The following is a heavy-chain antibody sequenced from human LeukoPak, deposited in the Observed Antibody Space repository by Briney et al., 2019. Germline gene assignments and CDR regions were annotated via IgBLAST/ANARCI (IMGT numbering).Heavy chain of an antibody. V-gene: IGHV3-15*01. J-gene: IGHJ4*02. D-gene: IGHD4-23*01. Sequence: GGSLRLSCAASGFTFSNAWMSWVRQAPGKGLEWVGRIKSKTDGGTADYAAPVKDRFTISRDDSKNTLYLQMNSLKTEDTAVYYCTRKDYGGNSEWTDFWGQGTLVSVSS. CDR3: TRKDYGGNSEWTDF. CDR2: IKSKTDGGTA. CDR1: GFTFSNAW.